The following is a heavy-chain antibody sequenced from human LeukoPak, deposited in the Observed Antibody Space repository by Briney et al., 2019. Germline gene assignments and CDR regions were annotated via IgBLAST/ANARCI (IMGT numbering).Heavy chain of an antibody. V-gene: IGHV3-33*01. CDR3: ARGGGYGFDYPLDY. D-gene: IGHD3-9*01. J-gene: IGHJ4*02. CDR1: GFTFSMYD. Sequence: GGSLRLSCTTSGFTFSMYDMHWVRQAPGKGLEWVAVIRYDGSNEDYLDSVKGRFTISRDNAKTTLDLQMNSLRAEDTAVYYCARGGGYGFDYPLDYWGQGSLVIVSS. CDR2: IRYDGSNE.